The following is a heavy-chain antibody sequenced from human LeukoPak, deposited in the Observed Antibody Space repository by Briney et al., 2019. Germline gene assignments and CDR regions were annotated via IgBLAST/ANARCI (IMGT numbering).Heavy chain of an antibody. CDR3: ATETNGRHYDY. CDR2: IGPTGSDR. CDR1: GLTFSTSG. Sequence: KPGGSLRLSCTASGLTFSTSGFNWVRQAPGKGLEWVASIGPTGSDRYHADSIKGRFTISRDNANYFLYLQMNSLRAEDTAVYYCATETNGRHYDYWGQGTLLTVSS. J-gene: IGHJ4*02. V-gene: IGHV3-21*06. D-gene: IGHD1-14*01.